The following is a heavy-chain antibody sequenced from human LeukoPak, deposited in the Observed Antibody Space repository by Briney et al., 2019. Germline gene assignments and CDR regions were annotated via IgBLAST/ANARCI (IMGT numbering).Heavy chain of an antibody. CDR3: ARHLVVPATTYYYYYMDV. J-gene: IGHJ6*03. CDR1: GDSMSSNYYY. Sequence: SETLSLTCTVSGDSMSSNYYYWGWIRQPPGKGLEWIGTVYFTGSPYYNPSLKSRVTISVDTSETQFPLTLSSVTAADTAVYFCARHLVVPATTYYYYYMDVWGKGTTVTVSS. V-gene: IGHV4-39*01. CDR2: VYFTGSP. D-gene: IGHD2-2*01.